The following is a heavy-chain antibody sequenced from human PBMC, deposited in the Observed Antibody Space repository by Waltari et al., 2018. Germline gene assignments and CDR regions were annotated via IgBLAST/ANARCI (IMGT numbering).Heavy chain of an antibody. J-gene: IGHJ4*02. V-gene: IGHV3-9*03. D-gene: IGHD6-13*01. CDR2: ISWNSGSI. Sequence: EVQLVESGGGLVQPGRSLRLSCAASGLTFDDYAMHWVRQAPGKGLEWVSGISWNSGSIGYADSVKGRFTISRDNAKNSLYLQMNSLRAEDMALYYCAKAEEAAAPSEGAFDYWGQGTLVTVSS. CDR1: GLTFDDYA. CDR3: AKAEEAAAPSEGAFDY.